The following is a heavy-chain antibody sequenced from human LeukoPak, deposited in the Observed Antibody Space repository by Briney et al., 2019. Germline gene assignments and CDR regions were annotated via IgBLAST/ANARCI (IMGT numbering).Heavy chain of an antibody. D-gene: IGHD4-11*01. J-gene: IGHJ4*02. Sequence: PSETLSLTCNVSGGSINNYYWSWIRQPPGKGLEWIGYISYNGNTNYNPSLWSRVTMSVDTSKNHLSLNLSSVTAADTAMYYCAGYDHSNYLAYWGQGTLVTVSS. CDR2: ISYNGNT. CDR1: GGSINNYY. V-gene: IGHV4-59*01. CDR3: AGYDHSNYLAY.